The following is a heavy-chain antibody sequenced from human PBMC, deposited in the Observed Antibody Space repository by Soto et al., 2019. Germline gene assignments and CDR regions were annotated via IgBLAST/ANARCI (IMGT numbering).Heavy chain of an antibody. J-gene: IGHJ5*02. V-gene: IGHV4-34*01. CDR3: ASVAGVVVAATFAGFDP. D-gene: IGHD2-15*01. Sequence: SETLSLTCAVYGGSFSGYYWSWIRQPPGKGLEWIGEINHSGSTNYNPSLKSRVTISVATSKNQFSLRLSSVTAADMAVYYCASVAGVVVAATFAGFDPWGQGTLVTVSS. CDR2: INHSGST. CDR1: GGSFSGYY.